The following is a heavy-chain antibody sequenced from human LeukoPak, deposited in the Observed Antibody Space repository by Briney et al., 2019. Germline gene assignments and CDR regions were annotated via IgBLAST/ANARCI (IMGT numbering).Heavy chain of an antibody. Sequence: GGSLRLSCGASGFTFTDYWMTWVRQAPGKGLEWVANINQGGGEEYAVAAGRGCSIFSKDNAKKVLFLQVNRMGVDDTVVYYCARDYGGYYGSWSKGNYYYYMDVWGKGTTVTVSS. CDR1: GFTFTDYW. CDR2: INQGGGEE. D-gene: IGHD3-10*01. J-gene: IGHJ6*03. V-gene: IGHV3-7*01. CDR3: ARDYGGYYGSWSKGNYYYYMDV.